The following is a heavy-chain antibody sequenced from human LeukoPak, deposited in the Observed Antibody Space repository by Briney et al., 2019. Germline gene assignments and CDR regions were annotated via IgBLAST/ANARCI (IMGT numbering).Heavy chain of an antibody. Sequence: PGGSLRLSCAASGFTFSSYWMSWVRQAPGKGLEWVANIKQDGSEKNYVDSVKGRFTISRDNAKNSLSLQMNSLRAEDTAVYYCARKNYDFLSGGPKHFDYWGQGTLVTVSS. CDR2: IKQDGSEK. CDR1: GFTFSSYW. V-gene: IGHV3-7*01. J-gene: IGHJ4*02. D-gene: IGHD3-3*01. CDR3: ARKNYDFLSGGPKHFDY.